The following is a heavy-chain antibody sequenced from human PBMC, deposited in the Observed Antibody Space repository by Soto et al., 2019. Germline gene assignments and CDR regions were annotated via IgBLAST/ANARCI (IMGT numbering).Heavy chain of an antibody. Sequence: SETLSLTCTVSGASMTGASMSSYYWSWIRQPPGKGLEWIGYIYYIGSTDYNPSLKSRVTISVDTSNNQFSLKLNSVTSANTAVYYCARASISGGNSAPHYAMDDWGQGTTVTVSS. CDR2: IYYIGST. V-gene: IGHV4-61*01. J-gene: IGHJ6*02. CDR1: GASMTGASMSSYY. D-gene: IGHD2-15*01. CDR3: ARASISGGNSAPHYAMDD.